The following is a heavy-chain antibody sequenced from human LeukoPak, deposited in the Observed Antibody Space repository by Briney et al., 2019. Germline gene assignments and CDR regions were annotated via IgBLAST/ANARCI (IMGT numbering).Heavy chain of an antibody. V-gene: IGHV3-74*03. CDR3: VRGSLRLPRSTPDY. CDR2: ISSDGSVT. CDR1: GFSFTNYW. Sequence: GGSLRLSCTVSGFSFTNYWMHWVRQDPGKGLVWVSYISSDGSVTKYADSVKGRFTISRDNAVNTLYLQMNSLRVEDTAVYYCVRGSLRLPRSTPDYWGQGTLVTVSS. D-gene: IGHD2-21*02. J-gene: IGHJ4*02.